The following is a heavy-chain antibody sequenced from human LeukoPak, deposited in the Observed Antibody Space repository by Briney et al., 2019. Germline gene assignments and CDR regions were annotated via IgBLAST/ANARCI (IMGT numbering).Heavy chain of an antibody. CDR2: IRQDGNEQ. CDR1: GFTFSSYW. J-gene: IGHJ4*02. CDR3: ARAPYSGGWYLMY. V-gene: IGHV3-7*01. Sequence: GGSLRLSCAASGFTFSSYWMTWVRQAPGKGLEWVANIRQDGNEQYYMDSAKGRFTISRDNAKNSLFLQMNSLTAEDTAVYYCARAPYSGGWYLMYWGQGTLVTVSS. D-gene: IGHD6-19*01.